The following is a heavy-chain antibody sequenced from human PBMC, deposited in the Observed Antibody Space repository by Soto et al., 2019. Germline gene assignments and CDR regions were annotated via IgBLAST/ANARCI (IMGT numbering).Heavy chain of an antibody. V-gene: IGHV5-10-1*01. D-gene: IGHD3-3*01. CDR1: GYSFTSYW. Sequence: PGESLKISCKGSGYSFTSYWISWVRQMPGKGLEWMGRIDPSDSYTNYSSSFQGHVTISADKSISTAYLQWSSLKASDTAMYYCARGRDVLDFGVVIISGYGMDVWGQGTTVTVSS. CDR3: ARGRDVLDFGVVIISGYGMDV. CDR2: IDPSDSYT. J-gene: IGHJ6*02.